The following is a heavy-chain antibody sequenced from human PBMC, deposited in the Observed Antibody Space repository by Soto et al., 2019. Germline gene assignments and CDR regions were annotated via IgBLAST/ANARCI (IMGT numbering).Heavy chain of an antibody. CDR1: GGSISSYY. D-gene: IGHD2-8*01. CDR3: ALYCTNGVCSHDAFDI. V-gene: IGHV4-4*07. Sequence: LSLTCTVSGGSISSYYWSWIRQPAGKGLEWIGRIYTSGSTNYNPSLKSRVTMSVDTSKNQFSLKLSSVTAADTAVYYCALYCTNGVCSHDAFDIWGQGTMVTVSS. CDR2: IYTSGST. J-gene: IGHJ3*02.